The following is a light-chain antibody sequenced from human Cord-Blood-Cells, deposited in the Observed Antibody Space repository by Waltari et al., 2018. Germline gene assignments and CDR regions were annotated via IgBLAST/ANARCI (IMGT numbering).Light chain of an antibody. CDR1: SSNIGSNY. CDR2: RNN. Sequence: QSVLTQPPSASGTPGQRVTISCSGSSSNIGSNYVYWYPQLPGTAPKLLIYRNNPRPSGVPDRFSGSKSGTSASLAISGLRSEDEADYYCAAWDDSLSGAVFGGGTQLTVL. CDR3: AAWDDSLSGAV. V-gene: IGLV1-47*01. J-gene: IGLJ7*01.